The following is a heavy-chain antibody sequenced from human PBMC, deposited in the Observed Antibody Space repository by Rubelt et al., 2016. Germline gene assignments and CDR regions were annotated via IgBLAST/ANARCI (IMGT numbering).Heavy chain of an antibody. V-gene: IGHV4-34*01. Sequence: QVQLQQWGAGLLKPSETLSLTCAVYGGSFSGYYWSWIRQPPGKGLEWIGEINHSGSTHYNPSPKRRFTIWVDTSKTVFSLKLSSVTAADTAVYYCARDLTEKYSSGWYNWFDPWGQGTLVTVSS. J-gene: IGHJ5*02. D-gene: IGHD6-19*01. CDR1: GGSFSGYY. CDR3: ARDLTEKYSSGWYNWFDP. CDR2: INHSGST.